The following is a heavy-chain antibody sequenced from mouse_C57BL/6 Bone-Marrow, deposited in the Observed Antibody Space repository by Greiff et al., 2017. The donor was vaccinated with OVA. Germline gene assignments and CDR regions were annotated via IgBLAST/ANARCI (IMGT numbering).Heavy chain of an antibody. V-gene: IGHV10-1*01. J-gene: IGHJ2*01. Sequence: EVKLVESGGGLVQPKGSLKLSCAASGFSFNTYAMNWVRQAPGKGLEWVARIRSKSNNYATYYADSVKDRLTISRDDSESMLYLQMNNLKTEDTAMYYCVMGAFCFDYWGKGTTLTVSS. CDR2: IRSKSNNYAT. CDR3: VMGAFCFDY. CDR1: GFSFNTYA.